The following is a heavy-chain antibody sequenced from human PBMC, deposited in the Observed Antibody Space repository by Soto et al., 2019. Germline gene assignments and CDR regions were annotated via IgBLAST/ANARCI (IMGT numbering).Heavy chain of an antibody. CDR1: GGFISSGDYY. Sequence: QVQLQESGPGLVKPSQTLSLTCTVSGGFISSGDYYWNWIRQLPGKGLEWIGYIEHSGSSFYTPSLKGRVALALDTSTNQFSLKLNSVTAADTAVYYCAREVVPATVDFYYYYIDFWGKGTTVTVSS. CDR3: AREVVPATVDFYYYYIDF. D-gene: IGHD2-2*01. J-gene: IGHJ6*03. V-gene: IGHV4-31*03. CDR2: IEHSGSS.